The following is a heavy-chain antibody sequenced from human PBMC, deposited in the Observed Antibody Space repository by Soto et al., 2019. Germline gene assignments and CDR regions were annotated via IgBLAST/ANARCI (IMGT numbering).Heavy chain of an antibody. Sequence: EVQLLGSGGGVVHPGGSLRLSCIGSGFTFRTYWMNWVRQAPGMGLEWVANINPDGSVGTYVDSVKGRFTASRDNAQNSLYLQMNSLRADDTAVYSCAGWGGHDYNYWGQGIPVTVSS. CDR1: GFTFRTYW. CDR3: AGWGGHDYNY. J-gene: IGHJ4*02. D-gene: IGHD3-16*01. V-gene: IGHV3-7*03. CDR2: INPDGSVG.